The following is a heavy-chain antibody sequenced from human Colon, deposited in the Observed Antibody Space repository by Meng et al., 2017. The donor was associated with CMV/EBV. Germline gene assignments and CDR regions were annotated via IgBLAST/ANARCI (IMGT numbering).Heavy chain of an antibody. V-gene: IGHV1-18*01. J-gene: IGHJ4*02. D-gene: IGHD6-13*01. CDR3: ARDGVQGVADY. Sequence: ASVKVSCKASGDTFNNYAISWVRQAPGQGLEWMGWISAYNGNTNYAQKLQGRVTMTTDTSTSTAYMELRSLRSDDTAVYYCARDGVQGVADYWGQGTLVTVSS. CDR1: GDTFNNYA. CDR2: ISAYNGNT.